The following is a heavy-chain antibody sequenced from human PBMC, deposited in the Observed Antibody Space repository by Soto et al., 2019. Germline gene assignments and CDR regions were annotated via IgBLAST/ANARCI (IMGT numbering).Heavy chain of an antibody. CDR2: INAGYGNT. CDR3: ARDTGDGTFDF. CDR1: GYTFSSYA. V-gene: IGHV1-3*01. D-gene: IGHD7-27*01. J-gene: IGHJ4*02. Sequence: QVHLVQSGAEVRKPGASVKASCKASGYTFSSYAMHWARQAPGQRLEWMGWINAGYGNTKSSQKFQDRVTISRDTSASTAYMELTSLRSEDTAVYYCARDTGDGTFDFWGQGTLVTVSS.